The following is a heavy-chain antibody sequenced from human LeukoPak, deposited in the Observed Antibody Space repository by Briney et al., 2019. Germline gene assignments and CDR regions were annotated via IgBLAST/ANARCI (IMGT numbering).Heavy chain of an antibody. V-gene: IGHV4-34*01. Sequence: PSGTLSLTCAVYGGSFSGYYWSWIRQPPGKGLEWIGEINHSGSTNYNPSLKSRVTISVDTSKNQFSLKLSSVTAADTAVYYCASNGYNRAASFGYWGQGTLVTVSS. CDR1: GGSFSGYY. CDR3: ASNGYNRAASFGY. J-gene: IGHJ4*02. CDR2: INHSGST. D-gene: IGHD5-24*01.